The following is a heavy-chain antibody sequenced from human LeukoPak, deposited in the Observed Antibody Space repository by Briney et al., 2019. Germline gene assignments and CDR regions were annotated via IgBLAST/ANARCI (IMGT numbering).Heavy chain of an antibody. V-gene: IGHV4-39*07. CDR2: IYYSGST. J-gene: IGHJ4*02. Sequence: SETLSLTCTVSGASISTSAYYWGWIRQPPGKGLDWIGNIYYSGSTYYNPSLESRVTISVDSSKNQFSLKLSSVTAADTAVYYCARVMITFGGVIVPYRYFDYWGQGTLVTVSS. CDR1: GASISTSAYY. D-gene: IGHD3-16*02. CDR3: ARVMITFGGVIVPYRYFDY.